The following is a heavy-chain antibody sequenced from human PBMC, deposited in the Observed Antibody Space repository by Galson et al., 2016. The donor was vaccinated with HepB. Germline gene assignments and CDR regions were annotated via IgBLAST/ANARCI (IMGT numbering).Heavy chain of an antibody. CDR1: EFTFNNCP. J-gene: IGHJ4*02. D-gene: IGHD1-26*01. V-gene: IGHV3-30-3*01. CDR3: AGEWELGGCFDY. CDR2: LSHDGVTK. Sequence: SLRLSCAASEFTFNNCPLHWVRQAPGKGLEWVAVLSHDGVTKFYADSVRARFTISRDKSKTTVYLQMAGLSAEDTAVYYCAGEWELGGCFDYWGQGTLVTVSS.